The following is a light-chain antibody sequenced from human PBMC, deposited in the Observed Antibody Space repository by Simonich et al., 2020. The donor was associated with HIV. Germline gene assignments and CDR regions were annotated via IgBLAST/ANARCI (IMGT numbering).Light chain of an antibody. V-gene: IGKV3-15*01. CDR1: QSVSSN. J-gene: IGKJ3*01. CDR3: QQYDNWPLT. CDR2: GTS. Sequence: EILMTQSPATLSVPPGERATLSCRASQSVSSNLAWYQQKPGQAPRLVIYGTSTRATGIPARFSGSGSGTEFTLTISSMQSEDFAVYYCQQYDNWPLTFGPGTKVDIK.